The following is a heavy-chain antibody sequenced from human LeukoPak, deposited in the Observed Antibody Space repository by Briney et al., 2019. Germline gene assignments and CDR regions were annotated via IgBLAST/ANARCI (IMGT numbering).Heavy chain of an antibody. J-gene: IGHJ4*02. CDR1: GFTFSTFD. V-gene: IGHV3-23*01. Sequence: GGPLRLSCAASGFTFSTFDMSWVRQAPGMGLEWVSAIIARDGSTYYADSVKGRFTISRDNSKNTLYLQMTSLRAGDTAVYYCTKGAWLDFWGQGTLVTVSS. CDR2: IIARDGST. CDR3: TKGAWLDF.